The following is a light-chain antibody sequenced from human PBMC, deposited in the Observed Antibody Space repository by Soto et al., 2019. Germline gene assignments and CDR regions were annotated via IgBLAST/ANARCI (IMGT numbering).Light chain of an antibody. CDR2: DVS. Sequence: QSVLTQPASVSGPPGQSITISCTGTSSDVGGYNYVSWYQHHPGKAPKLMIYDVSNRPSGVSNRFSGSKSGNTASLIISGLQAEDEADYYCSSYTSSSTLSTYVFGTGTKATVL. V-gene: IGLV2-14*03. J-gene: IGLJ1*01. CDR1: SSDVGGYNY. CDR3: SSYTSSSTLSTYV.